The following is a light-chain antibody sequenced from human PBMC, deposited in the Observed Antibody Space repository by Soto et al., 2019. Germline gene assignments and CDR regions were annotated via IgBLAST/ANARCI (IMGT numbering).Light chain of an antibody. Sequence: DIPMTQSPSSLSASAGDRVTITCRASQGISTYLKWYQHRPGKAPKLLIFDASTLQRGVPSRFSGSGSGTEFNLTSTSMQPEDFANYYCQQAYRTRTFGPGKTVDMK. CDR3: QQAYRTRT. V-gene: IGKV1-39*01. CDR2: DAS. J-gene: IGKJ1*01. CDR1: QGISTY.